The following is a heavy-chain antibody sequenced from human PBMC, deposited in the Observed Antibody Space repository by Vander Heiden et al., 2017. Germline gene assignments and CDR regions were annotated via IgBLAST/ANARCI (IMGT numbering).Heavy chain of an antibody. D-gene: IGHD3-9*01. V-gene: IGHV4-39*01. J-gene: IGHJ4*02. CDR1: AGSISSSSYY. Sequence: QLQLQDSGPGLAKPSETLSLTRAFAAGSISSSSYYWGWIRQPPGKGLEWIGSIYYSGSTYYNPSLKSRVTISVDTSKNQFSLKLSSVTAADTAVYYCARQDGLVPDYWGQGTLVTVSS. CDR3: ARQDGLVPDY. CDR2: IYYSGST.